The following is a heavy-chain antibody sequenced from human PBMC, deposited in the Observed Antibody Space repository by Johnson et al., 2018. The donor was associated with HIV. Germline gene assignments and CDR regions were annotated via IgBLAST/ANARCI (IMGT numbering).Heavy chain of an antibody. V-gene: IGHV3-7*05. CDR3: ARDPVGIVGATEARGAFDI. Sequence: VQLVESGGGLVQPGGSLRLSCAASEFIFSNYWMSWVRQAPGKGLEWVANIKQEGRETHYIDSVKGRFTISRDNAKNSLYLQMNSLRAEDTAVYYCARDPVGIVGATEARGAFDIWGQGTMVTVSS. CDR2: IKQEGRET. D-gene: IGHD1-26*01. CDR1: EFIFSNYW. J-gene: IGHJ3*02.